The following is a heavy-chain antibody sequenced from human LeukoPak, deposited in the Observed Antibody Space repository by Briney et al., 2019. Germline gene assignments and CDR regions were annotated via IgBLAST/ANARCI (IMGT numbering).Heavy chain of an antibody. Sequence: SEALSLTCTVSGGSISSYYWSWIRQPPGKGLEWIGYIYYSGSTNYNPSLKSRVTISVDTSKNQFSLKLSSVTAADTAVYYCAAPRGIAAAGLYYFDYWGQGTLVTVSS. D-gene: IGHD6-13*01. CDR2: IYYSGST. J-gene: IGHJ4*02. V-gene: IGHV4-59*12. CDR3: AAPRGIAAAGLYYFDY. CDR1: GGSISSYY.